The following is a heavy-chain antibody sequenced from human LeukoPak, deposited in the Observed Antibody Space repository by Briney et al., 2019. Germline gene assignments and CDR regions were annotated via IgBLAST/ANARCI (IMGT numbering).Heavy chain of an antibody. J-gene: IGHJ4*02. D-gene: IGHD3/OR15-3a*01. CDR1: GFTFSGYA. Sequence: GGSLRLPCAASGFTFSGYAMHWVRQAPGKGLEWVAFISYNGNNKYYADSVKGRFTISRDDSTSTLYLQMNSLRAEDTAVYYCARERTGFYLACWGQGTLVTVSS. CDR2: ISYNGNNK. CDR3: ARERTGFYLAC. V-gene: IGHV3-30*04.